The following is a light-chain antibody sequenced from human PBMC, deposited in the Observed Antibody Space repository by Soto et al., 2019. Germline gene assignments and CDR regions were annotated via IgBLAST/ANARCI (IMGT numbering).Light chain of an antibody. Sequence: DVVMTQSPLSLPVTLGQPASISCRSSQSIVYSDGNAYLSWFQQRPGQSPRRLIYRASNRDSGVPDRFSGSGSGTDFTPQISRVEAEDVGIYYCMQGTHWPPTFGRGTRVEIK. CDR2: RAS. J-gene: IGKJ1*01. V-gene: IGKV2-30*01. CDR1: QSIVYSDGNAY. CDR3: MQGTHWPPT.